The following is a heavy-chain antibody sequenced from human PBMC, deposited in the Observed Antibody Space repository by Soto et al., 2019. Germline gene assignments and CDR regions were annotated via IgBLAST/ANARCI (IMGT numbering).Heavy chain of an antibody. CDR2: IYYSGST. CDR1: GGSIISFY. D-gene: IGHD3-22*01. CDR3: ARLGHVYYYDSSGYREYFQH. Sequence: PSETLSLTWTVSGGSIISFYCSWIRQPPGKGLEWIGYIYYSGSTNYNPSLKSRVTISVDTSKNQFSLKLSSVTAADTAVYYCARLGHVYYYDSSGYREYFQHWGQGTLVTVSS. V-gene: IGHV4-59*01. J-gene: IGHJ1*01.